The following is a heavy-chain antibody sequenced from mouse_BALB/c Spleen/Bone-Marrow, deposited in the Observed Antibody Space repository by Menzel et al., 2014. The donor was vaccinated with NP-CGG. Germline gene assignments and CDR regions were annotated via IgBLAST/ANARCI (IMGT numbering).Heavy chain of an antibody. D-gene: IGHD1-1*01. CDR1: GFTFTDYY. J-gene: IGHJ1*01. V-gene: IGHV7-3*02. CDR3: ARDRNYGSSWYFDV. CDR2: IRNKANGYTT. Sequence: EVMLVESGGGLVQPGGSLRLSCATSGFTFTDYYMSWVRQPPGKALEWLGFIRNKANGYTTEYSASVNGRFTISRDNSQSILYLQMNALRAEDSATYYCARDRNYGSSWYFDVWGAGTTVTVSS.